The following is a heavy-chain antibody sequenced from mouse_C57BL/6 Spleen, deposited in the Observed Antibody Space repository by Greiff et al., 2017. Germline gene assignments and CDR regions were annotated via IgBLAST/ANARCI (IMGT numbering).Heavy chain of an antibody. CDR2: ISSGRSTL. CDR3: ASLPYYGYEGYYAMEY. V-gene: IGHV5-17*01. D-gene: IGHD2-9*01. Sequence: DVTLVDSEGGLVKPGGSLKLSCAASGFPFRDYGMHWVRQAPEKWLEWVPYISSGRSTLYFADTVKGRFPISRDNAKNTLFLQMTSLSSEETAMYYCASLPYYGYEGYYAMEYWGQGTSVNVSS. CDR1: GFPFRDYG. J-gene: IGHJ4*01.